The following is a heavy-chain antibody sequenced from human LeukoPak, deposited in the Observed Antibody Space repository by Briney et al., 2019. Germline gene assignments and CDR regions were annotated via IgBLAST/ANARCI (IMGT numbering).Heavy chain of an antibody. J-gene: IGHJ4*02. CDR2: FSGSGGRT. CDR1: GFTFSNYA. D-gene: IGHD3-9*01. V-gene: IGHV3-23*01. CDR3: AKGDILTGYYNY. Sequence: QPGGSLRLSCAASGFTFSNYAMSWVRQAPGKGLECISGFSGSGGRTFYADSVKGRFTISRDNSKNTLYLQMNSLRAEDTAVYYCAKGDILTGYYNYWGQGTLVTVSS.